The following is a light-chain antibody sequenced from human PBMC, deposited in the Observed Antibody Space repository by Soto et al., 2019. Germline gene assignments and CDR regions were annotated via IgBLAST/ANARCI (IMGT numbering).Light chain of an antibody. CDR3: QQNVSPPIT. V-gene: IGKV3-20*01. CDR2: GAS. CDR1: QSVTSSY. J-gene: IGKJ5*01. Sequence: EIVLTQSPDTLSLSPGERATLSCRASQSVTSSYLAWYQQKPGQAPRLLIYGASSRATGIPDRFSGSGSGTDFTLTISRLEAEDFAVYYCQQNVSPPITFGQGTRLEIK.